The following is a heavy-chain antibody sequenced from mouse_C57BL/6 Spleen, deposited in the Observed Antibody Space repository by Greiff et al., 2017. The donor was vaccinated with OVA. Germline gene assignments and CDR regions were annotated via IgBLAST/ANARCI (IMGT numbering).Heavy chain of an antibody. V-gene: IGHV5-17*01. Sequence: EVKVVESGGGLVKPGGSLKLSCAASGFTFSDYGMHWVRQAPEKGLEWVAYISSGSSTIYYADTVKGRFTISRDNAKNTLFLQMTSLRSEDTAMYYCARARAWFAYWGQGTLVTVSA. CDR1: GFTFSDYG. J-gene: IGHJ3*01. CDR3: ARARAWFAY. CDR2: ISSGSSTI.